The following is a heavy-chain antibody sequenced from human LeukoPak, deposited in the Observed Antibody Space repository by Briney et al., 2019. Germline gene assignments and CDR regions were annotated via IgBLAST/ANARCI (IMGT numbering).Heavy chain of an antibody. V-gene: IGHV3-74*01. CDR1: GFTFTGYW. CDR3: AKDFTMIRGSELDY. CDR2: INSDGSST. D-gene: IGHD3-10*01. J-gene: IGHJ4*02. Sequence: GGSLRLSCAASGFTFTGYWMHWVRQAPGKGLVWVSRINSDGSSTNYADSVKGRFTISRDNSKNTLYLQMNSLRAEDTAVYYCAKDFTMIRGSELDYWGQGTLVTVSS.